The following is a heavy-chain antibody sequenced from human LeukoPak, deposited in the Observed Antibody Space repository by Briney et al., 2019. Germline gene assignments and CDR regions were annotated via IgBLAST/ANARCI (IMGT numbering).Heavy chain of an antibody. V-gene: IGHV4-34*01. J-gene: IGHJ4*02. D-gene: IGHD3-22*01. CDR3: ARGLYYDSSGYPYY. CDR1: GGSFSGYY. CDR2: INHSGST. Sequence: SETLSLTCAVYGGSFSGYYWSWIRQPPGKGLEWIGEINHSGSTNYNPSLKSRATISVDTSKSQFSLKLSSVTAADTAVYYCARGLYYDSSGYPYYWGQGTLVTVSS.